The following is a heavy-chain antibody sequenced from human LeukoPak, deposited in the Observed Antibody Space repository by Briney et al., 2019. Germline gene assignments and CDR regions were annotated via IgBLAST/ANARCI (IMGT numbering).Heavy chain of an antibody. CDR1: GGSISSYY. D-gene: IGHD3-10*01. J-gene: IGHJ5*02. CDR2: IYYSGST. CDR3: ARDENGSSDP. Sequence: VKPSETLSLTCTVSGGSISSYYWSWIRQPPGKGLEWIGYIYYSGSTNYNPSLKSRVTISVDTSKNQFSLKLSSVTAADTAVYYCARDENGSSDPWAREPWSPSPQ. V-gene: IGHV4-59*12.